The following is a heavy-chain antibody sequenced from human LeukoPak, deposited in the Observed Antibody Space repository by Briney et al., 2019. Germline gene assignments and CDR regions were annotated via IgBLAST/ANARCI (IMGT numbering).Heavy chain of an antibody. D-gene: IGHD5-12*01. J-gene: IGHJ3*02. CDR2: ISYDGSNK. V-gene: IGHV3-30*18. Sequence: GGSLRLSCAASGFTFSSYGMHWVRQAPGKGLEWVAVISYDGSNKYYADSVKGRFTISRDNSKNTLYLQMNSLRAEDTAVYYCAKVGGVGYVAAFDIWGQGTMVTVSS. CDR1: GFTFSSYG. CDR3: AKVGGVGYVAAFDI.